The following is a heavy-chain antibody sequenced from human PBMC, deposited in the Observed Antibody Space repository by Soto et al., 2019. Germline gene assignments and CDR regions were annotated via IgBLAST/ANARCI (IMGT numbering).Heavy chain of an antibody. V-gene: IGHV3-11*01. J-gene: IGHJ4*02. Sequence: GGSLRLSCAASGFTFSDYYMSWIRQAPGKGLEGVSYISSSDSIIYYADAVKGRFTISRDNANNPLYLQMNRLRAEDTAVYYGASDLAGPPPYYYDSSGYFDYWGQGTLVTVSS. CDR3: ASDLAGPPPYYYDSSGYFDY. D-gene: IGHD3-22*01. CDR1: GFTFSDYY. CDR2: ISSSDSII.